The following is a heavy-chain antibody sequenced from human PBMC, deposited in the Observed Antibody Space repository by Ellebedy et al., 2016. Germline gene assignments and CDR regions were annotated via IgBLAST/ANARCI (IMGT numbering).Heavy chain of an antibody. D-gene: IGHD2-2*02. CDR2: MWYDGSNK. J-gene: IGHJ4*02. Sequence: GGSLRLXXAASGFTFSTYGMHWVRQAPGKGLEWVAVMWYDGSNKYYADSVKGRFTISRDNSKTTLYLQMNSLRAEDTAVYYCARGRLIYHFDYWGQGTLVTVSS. CDR3: ARGRLIYHFDY. CDR1: GFTFSTYG. V-gene: IGHV3-33*01.